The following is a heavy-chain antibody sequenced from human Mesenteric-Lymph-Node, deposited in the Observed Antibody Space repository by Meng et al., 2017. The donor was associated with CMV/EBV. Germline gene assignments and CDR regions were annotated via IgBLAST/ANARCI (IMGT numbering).Heavy chain of an antibody. CDR3: ARGGYCSSTSCYSGNAFDI. V-gene: IGHV4-59*01. CDR1: GGSISSYY. CDR2: IYYSGST. D-gene: IGHD2-2*02. J-gene: IGHJ3*02. Sequence: SETLSLTCTVSGGSISSYYWNWIRQPPGKGLEWIAYIYYSGSTNYNPSLKSRVTISVDTSKNHFSLKLSSMTAADTAVYYCARGGYCSSTSCYSGNAFDIWGQGTMVTVSS.